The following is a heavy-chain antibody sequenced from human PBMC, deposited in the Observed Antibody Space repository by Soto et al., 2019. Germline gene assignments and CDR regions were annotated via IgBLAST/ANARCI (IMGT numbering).Heavy chain of an antibody. CDR2: IIPTFGTA. CDR1: GGTFSSYA. V-gene: IGHV1-69*13. Sequence: SVKVSCKASGGTFSSYAISWVRQAPGQGLEWMGGIIPTFGTANYAQKFQGRVTITADESTSTAYMELSSLRSEDTAVYYCARDRVYRYCYYYGMDVWGQGTTVTVSS. CDR3: ARDRVYRYCYYYGMDV. J-gene: IGHJ6*02.